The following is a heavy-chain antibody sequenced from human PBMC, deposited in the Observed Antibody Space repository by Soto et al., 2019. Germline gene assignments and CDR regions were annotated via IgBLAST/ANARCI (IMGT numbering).Heavy chain of an antibody. Sequence: GGSLRLSCAASGFTFSSCSMNWVRQAPGKGLEWVSSISSSSTYIYYADSVKGRFTISRDNAKNSLYLQMNSLTAEDTAVYFCARDGSGWSRDYWGQGTLVNVSS. CDR2: ISSSSTYI. CDR3: ARDGSGWSRDY. D-gene: IGHD6-19*01. V-gene: IGHV3-21*01. CDR1: GFTFSSCS. J-gene: IGHJ4*02.